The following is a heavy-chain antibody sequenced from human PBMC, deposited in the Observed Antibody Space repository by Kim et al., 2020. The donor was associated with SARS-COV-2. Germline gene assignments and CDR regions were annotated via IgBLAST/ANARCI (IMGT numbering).Heavy chain of an antibody. D-gene: IGHD3-22*01. V-gene: IGHV4-31*03. CDR1: GGSISSGGYY. Sequence: SETLSLTCTVSGGSISSGGYYWSWIRQHPGKGLEWIGYIYYSGSTYYNPSLKSRVTISVDTSKNQFSLKLSSVTAADTAVYYCARGQGDSSDYYYYYGMDVWGQGTTVTVSS. J-gene: IGHJ6*02. CDR2: IYYSGST. CDR3: ARGQGDSSDYYYYYGMDV.